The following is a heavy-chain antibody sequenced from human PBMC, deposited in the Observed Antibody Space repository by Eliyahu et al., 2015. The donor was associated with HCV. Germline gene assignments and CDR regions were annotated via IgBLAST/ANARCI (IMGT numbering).Heavy chain of an antibody. J-gene: IGHJ4*02. V-gene: IGHV4-34*01. Sequence: QVQLQQWGAGLLKPSETLSLTCAVYGGSFSGYYWSWIRQPPGKGLEWIGEINHSGSTNYNPSLKSRVTISVDTSKNQFSLKLSSVTAADTAVYYCARGVKVTRAYYFDYWGQGTLVTVSS. CDR3: ARGVKVTRAYYFDY. CDR2: INHSGST. D-gene: IGHD5-18*01. CDR1: GGSFSGYY.